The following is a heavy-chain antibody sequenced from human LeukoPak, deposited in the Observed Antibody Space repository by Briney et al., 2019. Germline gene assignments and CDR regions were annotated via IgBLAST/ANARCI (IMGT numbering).Heavy chain of an antibody. J-gene: IGHJ4*02. CDR3: ARDPGAPTGYFDF. CDR1: GFTFNNYA. V-gene: IGHV3-9*01. D-gene: IGHD4-17*01. CDR2: ITWNSDSI. Sequence: GGSLTLSCAASGFTFNNYATHWVRHAPGNGRGWVSVITWNSDSIGHVDSVKGRFTISRDNAKNSLYLQMNSRRPEDTAVYYCARDPGAPTGYFDFWGQGTLVTVSS.